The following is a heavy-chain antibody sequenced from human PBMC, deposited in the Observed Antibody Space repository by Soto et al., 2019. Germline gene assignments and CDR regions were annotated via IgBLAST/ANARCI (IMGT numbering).Heavy chain of an antibody. Sequence: PSETLSLTFTVSGGSISSGGYYWSWIRQHPGKGLERIGYIYYSGSTYYNPSLKSRVTISVDTSKNQFSQKLSSVTAADTAVYYCARGYYDSSGYYGMDVWGQGTTVTVSS. CDR1: GGSISSGGYY. V-gene: IGHV4-31*03. CDR2: IYYSGST. D-gene: IGHD3-22*01. CDR3: ARGYYDSSGYYGMDV. J-gene: IGHJ6*02.